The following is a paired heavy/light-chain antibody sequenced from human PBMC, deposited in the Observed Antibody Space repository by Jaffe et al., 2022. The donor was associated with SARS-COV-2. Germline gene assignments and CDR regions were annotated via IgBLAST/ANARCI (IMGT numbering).Light chain of an antibody. V-gene: IGKV2-28*01. CDR2: LGS. Sequence: DIVMTQSPLSLPVTPGEPASISCRSSQSLLHSNGYNYLDWYLQKPGQSPQLLIYLGSNRASGVPDRFSGSGSGTDFTLKISRVEAEDVGVYYCMQALQTPGTFGPGTKVDIK. CDR1: QSLLHSNGYNY. J-gene: IGKJ3*01. CDR3: MQALQTPGT.
Heavy chain of an antibody. V-gene: IGHV3-48*01. J-gene: IGHJ4*02. D-gene: IGHD2-2*03. Sequence: EVQLVESGGGLVQPGGSLRLSCAASGFTFSTYSMNWVRQAPGKGLEWVSYISSGSSSMYYADSVKGRFTISRDNAKNSLYLQMNSLRAEDTAVYYCARIIGYCISTSCYASEPNWGQGTLVTVSS. CDR1: GFTFSTYS. CDR2: ISSGSSSM. CDR3: ARIIGYCISTSCYASEPN.